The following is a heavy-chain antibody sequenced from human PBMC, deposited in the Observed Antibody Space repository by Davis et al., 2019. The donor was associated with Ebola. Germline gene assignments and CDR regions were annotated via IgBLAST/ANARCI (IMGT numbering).Heavy chain of an antibody. CDR2: IDWDDDK. D-gene: IGHD1-26*01. CDR3: ARELIRVGATYYYYYGMDV. CDR1: GFSLSTSGMC. Sequence: SGPTLVKPTQTLTLTCTFSGFSLSTSGMCVSWIRQPPGKALEWLARIDWDDDKYYSTSLKTRLTISKDTSKNQVVLTMTNMDPVDTATYYCARELIRVGATYYYYYGMDVWGQGTTVTVSS. V-gene: IGHV2-70*11. J-gene: IGHJ6*02.